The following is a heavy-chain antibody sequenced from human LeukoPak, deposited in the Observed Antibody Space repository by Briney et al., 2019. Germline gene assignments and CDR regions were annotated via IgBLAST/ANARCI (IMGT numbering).Heavy chain of an antibody. CDR1: GFTFSSDA. CDR2: ISYDGSNK. J-gene: IGHJ6*02. Sequence: GMSLRLSCAASGFTFSSDAMHWDRQAPGKGLEWVAVISYDGSNKYYADSVKGRFTTSRDNSKNTLYLQMNSLRAEDTAVYYCARSYSGYDSYYYYGMDVWGQGTTVTVSS. V-gene: IGHV3-30*04. CDR3: ARSYSGYDSYYYYGMDV. D-gene: IGHD5-12*01.